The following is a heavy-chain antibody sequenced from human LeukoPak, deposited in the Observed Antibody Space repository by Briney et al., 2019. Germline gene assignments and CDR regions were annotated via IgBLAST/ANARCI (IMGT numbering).Heavy chain of an antibody. Sequence: ASVKVSCKASGYTFTSYGISWVRPAPEQGRERMGSISAYNGNTNYTQKLQGRVTTTTDTSPSTAYMEQRRPRSDDTAVYYCARDASLGYCGGGSCRVDYCGQGTLVTVSS. D-gene: IGHD2-15*01. CDR3: ARDASLGYCGGGSCRVDY. V-gene: IGHV1-18*01. J-gene: IGHJ4*02. CDR2: ISAYNGNT. CDR1: GYTFTSYG.